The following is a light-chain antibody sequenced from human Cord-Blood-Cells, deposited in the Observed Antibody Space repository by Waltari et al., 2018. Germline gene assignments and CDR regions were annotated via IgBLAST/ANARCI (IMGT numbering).Light chain of an antibody. CDR2: DAS. V-gene: IGKV1-33*01. Sequence: DIQMTQSPSSLSASVRDRVTITCQASQDISNYLNWYHQKPGKAPKLLIYDASNLETGVPSRFSGSGSGTDFTFTISSLQPEDIATYYCQQYDNLPYTFGQGTKLEIK. J-gene: IGKJ2*01. CDR1: QDISNY. CDR3: QQYDNLPYT.